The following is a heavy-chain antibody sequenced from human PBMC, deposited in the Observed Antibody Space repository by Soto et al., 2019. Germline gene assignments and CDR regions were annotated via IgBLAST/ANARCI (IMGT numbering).Heavy chain of an antibody. CDR1: GFSFGSDW. Sequence: DVQLTESGGGLVQPGGSLRLSCGASGFSFGSDWMAWVRQAPGKGLEWVANIRTDGSQEHYADSVRGRFSVSRDNAKDSLYLQMNSLRLEDTAVYYCTRDANYRDDSAYYDVFDIWGQGTMVTVSS. J-gene: IGHJ3*02. V-gene: IGHV3-7*05. D-gene: IGHD3-16*01. CDR3: TRDANYRDDSAYYDVFDI. CDR2: IRTDGSQE.